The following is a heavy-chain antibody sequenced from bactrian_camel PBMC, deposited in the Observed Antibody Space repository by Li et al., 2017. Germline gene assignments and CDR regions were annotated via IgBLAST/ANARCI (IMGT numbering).Heavy chain of an antibody. J-gene: IGHJ4*01. CDR1: GYVSSRHC. CDR2: IDSDGST. D-gene: IGHD6*01. Sequence: LVESGGGSVQAGGSLRLSCTHSGYVSSRHCMGWYRQAPGKEREGVAAIDSDGSTSYADSLKGRFTISRNDLNDTTYLQMDNAKSEDTALYYCGTRYPGSWYRTYWGQGTQVTVS. CDR3: GTRYPGSWYRTY. V-gene: IGHV3S53*01.